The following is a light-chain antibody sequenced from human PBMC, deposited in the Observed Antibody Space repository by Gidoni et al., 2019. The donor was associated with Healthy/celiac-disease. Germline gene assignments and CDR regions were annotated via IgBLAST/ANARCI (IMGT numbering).Light chain of an antibody. CDR3: QQYNNWPPWT. CDR2: GAS. CDR1: QSVSSN. J-gene: IGKJ1*01. Sequence: EIVITQSPATLSVSPGDRPTLTCRASQSVSSNLSWYQQKPGQAPRLLIYGASTRATGIPARFSGSGSGTEFTLTISSLQYEDFAVYYCQQYNNWPPWTFGQGTKVEIK. V-gene: IGKV3-15*01.